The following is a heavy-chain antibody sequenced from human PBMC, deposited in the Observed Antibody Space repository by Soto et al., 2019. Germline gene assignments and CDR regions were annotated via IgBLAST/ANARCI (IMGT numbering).Heavy chain of an antibody. CDR3: AKDLSTIFGVVSHPA. J-gene: IGHJ5*02. D-gene: IGHD3-3*01. V-gene: IGHV3-30*18. CDR2: ISYDGSNK. Sequence: GGSLRLSCAASGFTFSSYGMHWVRQAPGKGLEWVAVISYDGSNKYYADSVKGRFTISRDNSKNTLYLQMNSLRAEDTAVYYCAKDLSTIFGVVSHPAWGQGTLVTVSS. CDR1: GFTFSSYG.